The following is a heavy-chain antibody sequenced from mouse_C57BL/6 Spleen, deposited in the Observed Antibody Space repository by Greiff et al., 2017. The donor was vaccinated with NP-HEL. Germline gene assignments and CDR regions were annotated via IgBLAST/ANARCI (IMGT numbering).Heavy chain of an antibody. V-gene: IGHV1-72*01. J-gene: IGHJ4*01. CDR3: ARSSYLYAMDY. Sequence: QVHVKQPGAELVKPGASVKLSCKASGYTFTSYWMHWVKQRPGRGFEWIGRIDPNSGGTKYNEKFKSKATLTVDKPSSTAYMQLSSLTSEDSAVYYCARSSYLYAMDYWGQGTSVTVSS. CDR1: GYTFTSYW. CDR2: IDPNSGGT. D-gene: IGHD1-1*01.